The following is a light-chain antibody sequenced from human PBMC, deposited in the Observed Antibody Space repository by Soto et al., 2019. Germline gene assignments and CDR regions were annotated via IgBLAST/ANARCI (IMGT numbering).Light chain of an antibody. V-gene: IGKV1-39*01. CDR1: RTINTY. Sequence: DVRMTQSPSSLSASVGDTITITCRASRTINTYLNWFQQKPGEPPRLLIYGASTLHDGVPSRFSGSGSGADFTLTISGLQPEDFATYYCQQYNSYSQFTFGPGTKVDIK. J-gene: IGKJ3*01. CDR3: QQYNSYSQFT. CDR2: GAS.